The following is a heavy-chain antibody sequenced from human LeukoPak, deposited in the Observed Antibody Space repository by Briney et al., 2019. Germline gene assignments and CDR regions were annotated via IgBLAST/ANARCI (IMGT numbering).Heavy chain of an antibody. CDR3: ASLGLPSGEPYSSGPYWFDP. Sequence: SETLSLTCAVYGGSFSGYYWSWIRQPPGKGLEWIGEINHSGSTNYNPSPKSRVTISVDTSKNQFSLKLSSVTAADTAVYYCASLGLPSGEPYSSGPYWFDPWGQGTLVTVSS. D-gene: IGHD6-25*01. CDR1: GGSFSGYY. V-gene: IGHV4-34*01. CDR2: INHSGST. J-gene: IGHJ5*02.